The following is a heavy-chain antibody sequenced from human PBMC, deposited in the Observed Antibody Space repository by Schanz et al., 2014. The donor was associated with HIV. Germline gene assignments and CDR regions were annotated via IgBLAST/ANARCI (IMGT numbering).Heavy chain of an antibody. J-gene: IGHJ3*02. V-gene: IGHV1-69*01. Sequence: QVQLVQSGAEVKKPGSSVKVSCKTFGGAFRIYAMSWVRQAPGQGLEWMGGIIPIFATPNYAQKFQGRVTITADESTSTAYMELSSLRSEDTTVYYCARGLGDSSSSEPFDIWGQGTKVTVSS. CDR2: IIPIFATP. D-gene: IGHD6-6*01. CDR3: ARGLGDSSSSEPFDI. CDR1: GGAFRIYA.